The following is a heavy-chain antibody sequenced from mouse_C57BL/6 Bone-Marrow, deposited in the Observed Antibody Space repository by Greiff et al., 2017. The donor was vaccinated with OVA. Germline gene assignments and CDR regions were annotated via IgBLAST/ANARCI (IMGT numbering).Heavy chain of an antibody. Sequence: EVMLVESGGGLVKPGGSLKLSCAASGFTFSDYGMHWVRQAPEKGLEWVAYISSGSSTIYYADTVKGRFPISRDNAKNTLFLQMTSLRSEDTAMYYCARAYDYGYAMDYWGQGTSVTVSS. J-gene: IGHJ4*01. CDR1: GFTFSDYG. CDR2: ISSGSSTI. CDR3: ARAYDYGYAMDY. V-gene: IGHV5-17*01. D-gene: IGHD2-4*01.